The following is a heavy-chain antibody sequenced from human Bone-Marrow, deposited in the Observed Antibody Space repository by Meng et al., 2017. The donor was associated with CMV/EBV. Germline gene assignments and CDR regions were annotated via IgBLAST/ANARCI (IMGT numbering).Heavy chain of an antibody. CDR2: ISSSSSYI. V-gene: IGHV3-21*01. D-gene: IGHD6-13*01. CDR1: GFTFSSYS. J-gene: IGHJ6*02. CDR3: AVREWDSSSWYGYYYGMGV. Sequence: GGSLRLSCAASGFTFSSYSMNWVRQAPGKGLEWVSSISSSSSYIYYADSVKGRFTISRDNAKNSLYLQMNSLRAEDTAVYYCAVREWDSSSWYGYYYGMGVWGQGTTVTVSS.